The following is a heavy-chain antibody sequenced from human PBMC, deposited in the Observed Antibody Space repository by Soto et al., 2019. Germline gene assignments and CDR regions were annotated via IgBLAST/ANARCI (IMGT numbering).Heavy chain of an antibody. CDR1: GGSFGGYY. Sequence: SETLSLTCAVYGGSFGGYYWSWILQPPGNGLEWIGEINHSGSTNYNPSLKSRVTISVDTSKNQFSLKLSSVTAADTAVYYCARGYPYCSSTSCYWYYYYGMDVWGQGTTVTVSS. CDR3: ARGYPYCSSTSCYWYYYYGMDV. CDR2: INHSGST. V-gene: IGHV4-34*01. D-gene: IGHD2-2*01. J-gene: IGHJ6*02.